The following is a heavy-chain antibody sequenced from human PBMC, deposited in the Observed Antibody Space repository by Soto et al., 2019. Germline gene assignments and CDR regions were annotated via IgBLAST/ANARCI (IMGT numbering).Heavy chain of an antibody. V-gene: IGHV1-2*04. D-gene: IGHD6-13*01. J-gene: IGHJ6*02. CDR2: INPNSGGT. CDR3: AREMGIAAAGTPPFYYYYGMDV. Sequence: GASVKVSCKASGYTFTGYYMHWVRQAPGQGLKWMGWINPNSGGTNYAQKFQGWVTMTRDTSISTSYMELSRLRSDDTAVYYCAREMGIAAAGTPPFYYYYGMDVWGQGTTVTVSS. CDR1: GYTFTGYY.